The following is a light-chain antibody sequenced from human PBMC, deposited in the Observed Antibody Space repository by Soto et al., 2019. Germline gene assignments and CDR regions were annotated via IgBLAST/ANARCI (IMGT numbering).Light chain of an antibody. CDR2: LIS. Sequence: IQMTQSPSSLSASVGDRVTITCRARQDIRGSLSWYRQIPGKAPKRLIYLISNLDTGVPSRFRGSGSGTEFTLAISSLQPEEFATYYCLQHDSYPFTFGPGTKVDI. J-gene: IGKJ3*01. CDR3: LQHDSYPFT. CDR1: QDIRGS. V-gene: IGKV1-17*01.